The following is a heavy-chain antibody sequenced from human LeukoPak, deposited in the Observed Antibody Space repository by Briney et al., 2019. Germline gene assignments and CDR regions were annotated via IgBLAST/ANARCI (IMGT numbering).Heavy chain of an antibody. D-gene: IGHD3-22*01. Sequence: ASVKVSCKASGYTFTDYYRHWVRQAPGQELEWMGRINPNSGGTNYAQKFQARVTMTRDTSISTAYMELSRLRSDDTALCYCARAAYYYDGSGYYLGDWGQGTLVTVSS. CDR2: INPNSGGT. CDR1: GYTFTDYY. J-gene: IGHJ4*02. V-gene: IGHV1-2*06. CDR3: ARAAYYYDGSGYYLGD.